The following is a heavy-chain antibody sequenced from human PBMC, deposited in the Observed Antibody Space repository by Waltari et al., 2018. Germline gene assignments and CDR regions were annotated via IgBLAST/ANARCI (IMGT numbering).Heavy chain of an antibody. CDR1: GFSLSTSGVG. CDR3: AHSRYSSSWYSYSDWYFDL. CDR2: IYWNDDK. J-gene: IGHJ2*01. V-gene: IGHV2-5*01. D-gene: IGHD6-13*01. Sequence: QITLKESGPTLVKPTQTLTLTCTFSGFSLSTSGVGVGWIRQPPGKALEWLALIYWNDDKRYSPSLKSRLTITKDTSKNQVVLTMTNMDPVDTATYYCAHSRYSSSWYSYSDWYFDLWGRSTLVTVSS.